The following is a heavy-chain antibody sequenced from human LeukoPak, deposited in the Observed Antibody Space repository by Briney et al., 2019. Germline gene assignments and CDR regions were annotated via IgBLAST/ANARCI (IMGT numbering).Heavy chain of an antibody. CDR1: GGSVSSGSYY. D-gene: IGHD1-26*01. CDR2: IYYSGST. Sequence: PAETLSLTCAVSGGSVSSGSYYWSWIRQPPGKGLEWIGYIYYSGSTKYNPSLKSRVTISADTSKNQFSLKLSSVTAAGTAVYYCARASGGRGNYALDYWGQGTLVTVSS. V-gene: IGHV4-61*01. J-gene: IGHJ4*02. CDR3: ARASGGRGNYALDY.